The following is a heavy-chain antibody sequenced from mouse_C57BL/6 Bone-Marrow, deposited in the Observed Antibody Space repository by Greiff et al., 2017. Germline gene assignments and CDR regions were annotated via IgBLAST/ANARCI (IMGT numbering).Heavy chain of an antibody. CDR2: ISYDGSN. J-gene: IGHJ4*01. V-gene: IGHV3-6*01. CDR1: GYSINSGYY. D-gene: IGHD2-2*01. CDR3: ARGGYGASYYAMDY. Sequence: EVKVEESGPGLVKPSQSLSLTCSVTGYSINSGYYWNWIRQFPGNKLEWLGYISYDGSNNYNPSLKNRISITRDTSKNQFCLKLNSVTTENTATYYCARGGYGASYYAMDYWGQGTSVTVSS.